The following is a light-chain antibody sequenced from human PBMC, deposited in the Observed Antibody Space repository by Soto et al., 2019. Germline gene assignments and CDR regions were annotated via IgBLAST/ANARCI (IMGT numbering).Light chain of an antibody. J-gene: IGLJ1*01. CDR3: TSYRRGPLYV. CDR2: EVR. V-gene: IGLV2-14*01. Sequence: QSVLTQPASVSGSPGQSITISGTGSSSDVDNGYNSVSWYQQHPGKAPKLMIYEVRNRPSGVSNRFSGSTSGNTASLTISGLQVDDEADYYCTSYRRGPLYVFGTGTKLT. CDR1: SSDVDNGYNS.